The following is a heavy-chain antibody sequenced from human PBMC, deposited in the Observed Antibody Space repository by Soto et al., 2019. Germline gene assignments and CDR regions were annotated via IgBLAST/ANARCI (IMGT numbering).Heavy chain of an antibody. CDR1: GYTFSSYH. Sequence: QVRLVQSGAEVKKPGASVKVSCKASGYTFSSYHISWVRQAPGKGLEWMGWISAYNGNTIYAQKLQCRVTMPTHTPTSPAYMQLRGLRLDDMAVYSGTRDGPPTDFWGQGTLVTVSS. J-gene: IGHJ4*02. CDR2: ISAYNGNT. V-gene: IGHV1-18*03. CDR3: TRDGPPTDF.